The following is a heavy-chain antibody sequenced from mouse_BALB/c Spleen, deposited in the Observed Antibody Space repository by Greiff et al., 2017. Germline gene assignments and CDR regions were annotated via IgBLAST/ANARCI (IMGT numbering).Heavy chain of an antibody. V-gene: IGHV1-14*01. CDR3: ARHYYGGSSYWYFDV. Sequence: VQLKQSGPELVKPGASVKMSCKASGYTFTSYVMHWVKQKPGQGLEWIGYINPYNDGTKYNEKFKGKATLTSDKSSSTAYMELSSLTSEDSAVYYCARHYYGGSSYWYFDVWGAGTTVTVSS. CDR2: INPYNDGT. J-gene: IGHJ1*01. D-gene: IGHD1-1*01. CDR1: GYTFTSYV.